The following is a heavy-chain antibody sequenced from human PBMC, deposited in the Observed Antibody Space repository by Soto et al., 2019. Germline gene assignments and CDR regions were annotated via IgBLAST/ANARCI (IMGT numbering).Heavy chain of an antibody. V-gene: IGHV5-51*01. D-gene: IGHD1-7*01. CDR1: GYSFASYW. J-gene: IGHJ6*02. CDR2: IYPRDSDT. CDR3: ARGILVLRYYDYCYRMYV. Sequence: PGESLKISCEGSGYSFASYWIGWVRQMPGKGLEWMGIIYPRDSDTRYSPSFQGQVTISADKSINTAYLQWSSLRASDTAMYYCARGILVLRYYDYCYRMYVCTQRTTVTVSS.